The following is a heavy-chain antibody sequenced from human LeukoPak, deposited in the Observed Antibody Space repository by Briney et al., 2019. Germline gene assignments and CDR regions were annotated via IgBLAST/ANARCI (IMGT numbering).Heavy chain of an antibody. CDR1: GGSFSGYY. CDR3: ASRLVRDGYTIGLDY. Sequence: PSETLSLTCAVYGGSFSGYYWSWIRQPPGKGLEWIGEINHSGSTNYNPSLKSRVTISVGTSQNQFSLKLSSVTAADTAVYYCASRLVRDGYTIGLDYWGQGTLVTVSS. D-gene: IGHD5-24*01. J-gene: IGHJ4*02. CDR2: INHSGST. V-gene: IGHV4-34*01.